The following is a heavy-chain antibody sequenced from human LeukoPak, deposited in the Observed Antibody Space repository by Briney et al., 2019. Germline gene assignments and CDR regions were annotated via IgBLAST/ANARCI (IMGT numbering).Heavy chain of an antibody. CDR3: ASNPIPVDYYYFNF. CDR1: GGSISSGGYY. D-gene: IGHD5-12*01. V-gene: IGHV4-31*03. CDR2: ISYSGST. J-gene: IGHJ4*02. Sequence: PSETLSLTCTVSGGSISSGGYYWSWIRQHPGKGLEWIAYISYSGSTYYNPSLKSRVTMSVDTSKNQFSLKLRSVTAADTAVYYCASNPIPVDYYYFNFWGQGTLVTVSS.